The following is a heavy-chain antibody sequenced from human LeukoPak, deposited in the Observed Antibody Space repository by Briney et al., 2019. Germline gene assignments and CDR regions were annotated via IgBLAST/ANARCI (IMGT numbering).Heavy chain of an antibody. V-gene: IGHV4-59*08. J-gene: IGHJ4*02. CDR3: ARHVTSGFVKYFDD. Sequence: SETLTLTCTVSGGSISGSSWSWIRQPPGKGLEWIGHIHYSGSTNYTPSLESRVTISGDTSKNQFSLKVTSVTAADTAVYNCARHVTSGFVKYFDDWGQGTLVTVSS. D-gene: IGHD6-25*01. CDR1: GGSISGSS. CDR2: IHYSGST.